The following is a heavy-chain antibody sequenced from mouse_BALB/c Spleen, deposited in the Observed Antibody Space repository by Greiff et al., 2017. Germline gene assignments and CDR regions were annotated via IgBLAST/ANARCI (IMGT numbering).Heavy chain of an antibody. V-gene: IGHV5-9-4*01. CDR1: GFTFSSYA. Sequence: EVKVVESGGGLVKPGGSLKLSCAASGFTFSSYAMSWVRQSPEKRLEWVAEISSGGSYTYYPDTVTGRFTISRDNAKNTLYLEMSSLRSEDTAMYYCARDPFAYWGQGTLVTVSA. CDR3: ARDPFAY. J-gene: IGHJ3*01. CDR2: ISSGGSYT.